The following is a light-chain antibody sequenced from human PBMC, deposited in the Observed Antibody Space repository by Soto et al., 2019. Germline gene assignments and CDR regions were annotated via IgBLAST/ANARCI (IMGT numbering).Light chain of an antibody. Sequence: QSVLTQPPSVSAAPGQKVTISCSGSSSNIGRNPVNWYQQFPGTAPKLLIYTNDQRPSGVPDRFSGSKSGTSASLAISGLQSEDEADYYCAAWDDSLNGWVFGGGTKLTVL. J-gene: IGLJ3*02. CDR1: SSNIGRNP. CDR3: AAWDDSLNGWV. CDR2: TND. V-gene: IGLV1-44*01.